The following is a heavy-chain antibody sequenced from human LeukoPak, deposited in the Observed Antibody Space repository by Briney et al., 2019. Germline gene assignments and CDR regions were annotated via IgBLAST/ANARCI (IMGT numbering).Heavy chain of an antibody. CDR1: GGSVSGTGYY. J-gene: IGHJ5*02. V-gene: IGHV4-39*01. CDR3: VRSYDFWSAPNRFDP. Sequence: SETLSLTCSVSGGSVSGTGYYWAWIRQPPGKGLEWIGCVYPSGTAYYNPSLKSRVTISVGTPKNQFSLKLTSVTAADTAVYYCVRSYDFWSAPNRFDPWGQGTLVTVSS. CDR2: VYPSGTA. D-gene: IGHD3-3*01.